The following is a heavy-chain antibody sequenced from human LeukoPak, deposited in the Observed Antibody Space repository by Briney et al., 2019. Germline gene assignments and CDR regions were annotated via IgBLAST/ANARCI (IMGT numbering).Heavy chain of an antibody. J-gene: IGHJ4*02. CDR1: GGTFSRYA. D-gene: IGHD3-22*01. CDR3: ARGGEANYYDTSGYYLYYY. CDR2: IIPIFGTT. Sequence: EASVKVSCKASGGTFSRYAISWVRQAPGQGLEWMGRIIPIFGTTNYAQKFQGRVTITTDESTSTAYMELSSLRSEDTAVYYCARGGEANYYDTSGYYLYYYWGQGTLVTVSS. V-gene: IGHV1-69*05.